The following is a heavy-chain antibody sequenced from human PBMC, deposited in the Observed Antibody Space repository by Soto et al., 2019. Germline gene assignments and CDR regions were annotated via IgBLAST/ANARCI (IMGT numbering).Heavy chain of an antibody. CDR1: GGSVSSGGYD. CDR3: AREAIY. V-gene: IGHV4-61*08. J-gene: IGHJ4*02. Sequence: QVQLQESGPGLVKPSETLALTCLVSGGSVSSGGYDWSWIRQPPGKGLEWIGYIYDSGVANYNPSLKSRVTISIDTSKNQFSLRLSSVSAADTAVYYCAREAIYWGQGILVTVSS. CDR2: IYDSGVA.